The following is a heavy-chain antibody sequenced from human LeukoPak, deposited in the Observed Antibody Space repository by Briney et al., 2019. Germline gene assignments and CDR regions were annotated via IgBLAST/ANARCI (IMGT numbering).Heavy chain of an antibody. V-gene: IGHV4-39*01. CDR1: GGSISSSNYY. Sequence: SSETLSLTCTVSGGSISSSNYYWGWIRQPPGKGLEWIGSIFYSGSTYYNPSLKSRVTISVDTSKNQFSLKLSSVTAADTAVYYCARHQQLLWFGELLYRPFDYWGQGTLVTVSS. CDR2: IFYSGST. D-gene: IGHD3-10*01. CDR3: ARHQQLLWFGELLYRPFDY. J-gene: IGHJ4*02.